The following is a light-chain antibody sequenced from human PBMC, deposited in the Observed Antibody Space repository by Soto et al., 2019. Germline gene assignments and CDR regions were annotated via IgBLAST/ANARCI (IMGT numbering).Light chain of an antibody. CDR3: HSRA. Sequence: DLQMTQSPSTLSASVGDRVTIPCRASQSISEWLAWYQQKPGRAPKLLIYHASRLGTGVPSRFSGSGSGTEFTLTISRLQPDDFATYFCHSRAFGQGTRLEIK. CDR1: QSISEW. V-gene: IGKV1-5*01. CDR2: HAS. J-gene: IGKJ5*01.